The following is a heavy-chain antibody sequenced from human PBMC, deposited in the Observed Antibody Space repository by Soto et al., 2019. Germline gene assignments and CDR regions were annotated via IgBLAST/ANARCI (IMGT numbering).Heavy chain of an antibody. J-gene: IGHJ4*02. V-gene: IGHV3-23*01. Sequence: EVQLLESGGGLVQPGGSLRLSCAASGFTFSIYAMSWVRQAPGKGLEWVSTISGSGGDIYYADSVKGRFIISRDNPKYTLSQQMDSVRDEDTAVYYCAKGGRGSSGLDFDYWGQGTLVTVSS. CDR1: GFTFSIYA. D-gene: IGHD6-6*01. CDR2: ISGSGGDI. CDR3: AKGGRGSSGLDFDY.